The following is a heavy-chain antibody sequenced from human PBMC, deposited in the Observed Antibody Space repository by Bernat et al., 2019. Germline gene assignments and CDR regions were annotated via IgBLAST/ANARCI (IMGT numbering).Heavy chain of an antibody. CDR3: AKGNDYGDYYWYFDL. CDR2: ISYDGSNK. Sequence: QVQLVESGGGVVQPGRSLRLSCAASGFIFSSYGMHWVRQAPGKGLEWVAVISYDGSNKYYADSVKGRFTISRDNSKNTLYLQMNSLRAEDTAVYYCAKGNDYGDYYWYFDLWGRGTLVTVSS. J-gene: IGHJ2*01. D-gene: IGHD4-17*01. CDR1: GFIFSSYG. V-gene: IGHV3-30*18.